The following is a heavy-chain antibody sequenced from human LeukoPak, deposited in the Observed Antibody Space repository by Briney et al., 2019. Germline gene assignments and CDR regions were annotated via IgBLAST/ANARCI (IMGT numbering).Heavy chain of an antibody. J-gene: IGHJ4*02. CDR3: ARGEGSSWFDY. V-gene: IGHV1-2*02. D-gene: IGHD6-13*01. Sequence: ASVKVSCKASEYRFNVNYIHWVRQAPGQGLEWMGWMNPNTGGTNFAQNFQGRVTMTRDTSINTAYMELSRLTSDDTALYYCARGEGSSWFDYWGQGTLVTVSS. CDR1: EYRFNVNY. CDR2: MNPNTGGT.